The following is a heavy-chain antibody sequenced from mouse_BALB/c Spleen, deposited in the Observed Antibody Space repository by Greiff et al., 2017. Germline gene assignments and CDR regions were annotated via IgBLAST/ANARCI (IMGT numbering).Heavy chain of an antibody. CDR2: IDPANGNT. V-gene: IGHV14-3*02. CDR1: GFNIKDTY. Sequence: VQLQQSGAELVKPGASVKLSCTASGFNIKDTYMHWVKQRPEQGLEWIGRIDPANGNTKYDPKFQGKATITADTSSNTAYLQLSSLTSEDTAVYYCASDYYGSSSYAMDYWGQGTSVTVSS. D-gene: IGHD1-1*01. J-gene: IGHJ4*01. CDR3: ASDYYGSSSYAMDY.